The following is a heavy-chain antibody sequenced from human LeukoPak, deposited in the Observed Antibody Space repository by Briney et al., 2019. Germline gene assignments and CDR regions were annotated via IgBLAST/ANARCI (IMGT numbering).Heavy chain of an antibody. CDR1: GGSVSSDNSY. Sequence: SETLSLTCTVSGGSVSSDNSYWNWIRQPAGKGLEWIGRIYADGSSTYNPSLTSRVTISVDSSKNQFSLRLSSMTAADTAVYYCARGYYYHRWGQGTLVTVSS. CDR3: ARGYYYHR. CDR2: IYADGSS. D-gene: IGHD3-22*01. J-gene: IGHJ4*02. V-gene: IGHV4-61*02.